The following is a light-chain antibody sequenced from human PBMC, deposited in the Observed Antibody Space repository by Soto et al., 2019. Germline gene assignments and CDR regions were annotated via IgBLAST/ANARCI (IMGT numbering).Light chain of an antibody. J-gene: IGKJ4*01. CDR1: QSVSTF. CDR2: NAS. Sequence: GVTQSPAALSLYPGERALLACRASQSVSTFLAWFPQKPGKPPRILIYNASHRKTGIPARFRSSGSGPEFTLTISRLEHEDVAIAYCQQYGTSPLTFCGGTKVDIK. CDR3: QQYGTSPLT. V-gene: IGKV3-11*01.